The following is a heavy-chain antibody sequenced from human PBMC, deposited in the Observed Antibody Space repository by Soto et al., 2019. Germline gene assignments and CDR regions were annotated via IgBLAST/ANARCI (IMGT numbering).Heavy chain of an antibody. CDR3: ARDRTGTTLGYFDY. V-gene: IGHV1-69*13. J-gene: IGHJ4*01. D-gene: IGHD1-7*01. CDR2: ILPVSGTT. Sequence: SVKVSCKSSGGTFSTFPINWVRQAPGQGLEWMGAILPVSGTTNYAQKFQGRVTFSADESTTTAYMEVSSLRSEDTAVYYCARDRTGTTLGYFDYWG. CDR1: GGTFSTFP.